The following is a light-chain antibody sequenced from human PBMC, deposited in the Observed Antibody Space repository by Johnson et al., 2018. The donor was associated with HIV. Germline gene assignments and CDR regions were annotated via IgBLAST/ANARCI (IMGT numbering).Light chain of an antibody. Sequence: QSVLTQPPSVSVAPGQKVTISCSGSSSNIGTNSVSWYQQLPGTAPRLLIYENNKRPSGIPDRFSGSKSGTSATLGITGLQTGDEADYYCGTWDTSLSGGVFGTGTKVTVL. CDR3: GTWDTSLSGGV. V-gene: IGLV1-51*02. J-gene: IGLJ1*01. CDR2: ENN. CDR1: SSNIGTNS.